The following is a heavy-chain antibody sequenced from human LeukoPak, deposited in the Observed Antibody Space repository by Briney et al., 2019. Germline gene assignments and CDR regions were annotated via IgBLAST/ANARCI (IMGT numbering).Heavy chain of an antibody. J-gene: IGHJ1*01. CDR1: GGSISSSSYY. Sequence: PSETLSLTCIVSGGSISSSSYYWAWIRQPPGKGLEWIGSIYYSGSTYYNPSLKSRVTISVDTSKNQFSLRLSSVTAADTAVYYCARSHCCGGDCYRDPSMGEYFQHWGQGTLVTVSS. CDR3: ARSHCCGGDCYRDPSMGEYFQH. CDR2: IYYSGST. V-gene: IGHV4-39*07. D-gene: IGHD2-21*02.